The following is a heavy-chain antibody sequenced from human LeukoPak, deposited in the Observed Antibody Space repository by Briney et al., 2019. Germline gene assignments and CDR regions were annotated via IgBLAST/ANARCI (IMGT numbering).Heavy chain of an antibody. CDR1: GGSISSYY. Sequence: KPSETLSLTCTVSGGSISSYYWSWIRQPPGKGLEWVGHIHYSGSTNYNPSLKSRVTISVDTSKNQFSLKLSSVVAADTAVYYCARGYSYAEFDYWGQGTLVTVSS. J-gene: IGHJ4*02. D-gene: IGHD5-18*01. V-gene: IGHV4-59*01. CDR3: ARGYSYAEFDY. CDR2: IHYSGST.